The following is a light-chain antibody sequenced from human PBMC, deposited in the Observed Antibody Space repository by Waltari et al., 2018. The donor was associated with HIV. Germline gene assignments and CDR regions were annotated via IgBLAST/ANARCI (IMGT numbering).Light chain of an antibody. CDR1: QSVLYSSNNKNY. CDR3: QEFYSNHLS. V-gene: IGKV4-1*01. J-gene: IGKJ3*01. CDR2: WAS. Sequence: DIVMTKSPDSLAVSLGERATINCKSSQSVLYSSNNKNYLAWYQQKPGQPPKLLIYWASTRESGVPDRFSGSGSGTDFALTISSLQAEDVAVYYCQEFYSNHLSFGPGTKVEIK.